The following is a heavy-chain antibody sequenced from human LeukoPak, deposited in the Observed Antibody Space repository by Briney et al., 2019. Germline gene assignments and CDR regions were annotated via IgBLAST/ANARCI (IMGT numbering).Heavy chain of an antibody. J-gene: IGHJ6*03. Sequence: PSETLSLPCTVSGGSISSYYWSWIRQPPGKGLEWIGYIYYSGSTNYNPSLKSRVTISVDTSKNQFSLKLSSVTAADTAVYYCARVEEGYGSGRRENYYYYYMDVWGKGTTVTISS. CDR2: IYYSGST. CDR3: ARVEEGYGSGRRENYYYYYMDV. V-gene: IGHV4-59*01. D-gene: IGHD3-10*01. CDR1: GGSISSYY.